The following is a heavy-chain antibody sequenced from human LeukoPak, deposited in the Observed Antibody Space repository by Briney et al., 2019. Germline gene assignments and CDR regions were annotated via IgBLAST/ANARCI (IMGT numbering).Heavy chain of an antibody. V-gene: IGHV2-5*02. Sequence: SGPTLVNPTQTLTLTCTFSGFLLSTSGVGVGWIRQPPGKALEWLALIYWDDDKRYSPSLKSRLTITKDTSKNQVVLTMTNMDPVDTATYYCAHRGMATLDYWGQGTLVTVSS. CDR1: GFLLSTSGVG. J-gene: IGHJ4*02. CDR3: AHRGMATLDY. CDR2: IYWDDDK. D-gene: IGHD5-24*01.